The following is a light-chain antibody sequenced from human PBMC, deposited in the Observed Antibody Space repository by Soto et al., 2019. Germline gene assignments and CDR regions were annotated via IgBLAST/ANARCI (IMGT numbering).Light chain of an antibody. Sequence: DTVLTHSPATLSLSPGDRATLSCRASQSVSNSLNWYQQKPGQAPRLLIYDASKRATGIPARFSGSGSGTDFTLTISSLEPEDFAIYYCQQRSNWWTFGQGTKVEIK. CDR1: QSVSNS. CDR2: DAS. J-gene: IGKJ1*01. CDR3: QQRSNWWT. V-gene: IGKV3-11*01.